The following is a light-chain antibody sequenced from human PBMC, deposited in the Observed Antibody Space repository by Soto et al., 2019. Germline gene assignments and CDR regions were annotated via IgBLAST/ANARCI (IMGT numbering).Light chain of an antibody. CDR3: SSYTTSNARQIV. J-gene: IGLJ1*01. V-gene: IGLV2-14*03. CDR1: SSDVGGYNY. CDR2: DVT. Sequence: QSVLTQPASVSGSPGQSITISCTGTSSDVGGYNYVSWYQHHPGKAPTLIIYDVTNRPSGVSNLFSGSKSGNTASLTISVLQPEDEADYYGSSYTTSNARQIVFGTGTKVTVL.